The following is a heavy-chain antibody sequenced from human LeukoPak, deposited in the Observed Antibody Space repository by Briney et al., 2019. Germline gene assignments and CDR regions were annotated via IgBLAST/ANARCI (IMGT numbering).Heavy chain of an antibody. Sequence: GESLKISCKGSGYSFPSYWIGWVRQMPGKGLEWMGRIDPTDSYSNYSPSLKGHVTISADKSISTAYLQWSNLEASDTGMYYCARLLVGGQDYFDYWGQGTLVTVSS. CDR2: IDPTDSYS. CDR3: ARLLVGGQDYFDY. D-gene: IGHD2-15*01. J-gene: IGHJ4*02. V-gene: IGHV5-10-1*01. CDR1: GYSFPSYW.